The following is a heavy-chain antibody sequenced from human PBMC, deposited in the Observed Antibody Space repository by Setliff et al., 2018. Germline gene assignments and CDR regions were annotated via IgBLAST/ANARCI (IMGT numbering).Heavy chain of an antibody. J-gene: IGHJ4*02. V-gene: IGHV1-69*10. CDR1: GYTFTRYG. CDR2: TIPLLPLP. CDR3: ARRQGLNYYYGSGSLGY. Sequence: GASVKVSCKASGYTFTRYGISWVRQAPGQGLEWMGGTIPLLPLPNYAVKFQGRVTITADKSTSTAYMELSSLRSEDTAVYYCARRQGLNYYYGSGSLGYWGQGTLVTVSS. D-gene: IGHD3-10*01.